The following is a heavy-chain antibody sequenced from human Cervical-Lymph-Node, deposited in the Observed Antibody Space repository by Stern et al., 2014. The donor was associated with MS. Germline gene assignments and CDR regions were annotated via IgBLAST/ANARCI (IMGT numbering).Heavy chain of an antibody. CDR1: GFTFSRYA. J-gene: IGHJ6*02. D-gene: IGHD4-17*01. V-gene: IGHV3-30*04. CDR2: ISYDGSNK. CDR3: ARDRLDGDYVYYYGLDV. Sequence: VQLVESGGGVVRPGRSLRLSWATSGFTFSRYAVLWVRQAPGKGMEWVGAISYDGSNKCYGDSVKGRFTISRDNSKNTLFLQMNNLSPEDSGVYHCARDRLDGDYVYYYGLDVWGQGTTVTVSS.